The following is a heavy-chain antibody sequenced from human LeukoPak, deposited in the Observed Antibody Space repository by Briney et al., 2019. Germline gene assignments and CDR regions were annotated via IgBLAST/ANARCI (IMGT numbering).Heavy chain of an antibody. J-gene: IGHJ5*02. CDR3: ARHLTAVAWVVRFDP. Sequence: PSKTLSLTCTVSGGSISSSYYYWGWIRQPPGKGLEWIGSVYYSGSTYHNPSLKSRVTISVDTSKNQFSLKLNSVTAADTAVYYCARHLTAVAWVVRFDPWGQGTLVTVSS. CDR2: VYYSGST. CDR1: GGSISSSYYY. D-gene: IGHD6-19*01. V-gene: IGHV4-39*01.